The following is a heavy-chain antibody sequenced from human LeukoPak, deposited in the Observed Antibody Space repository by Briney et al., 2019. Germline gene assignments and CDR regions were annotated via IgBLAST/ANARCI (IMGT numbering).Heavy chain of an antibody. D-gene: IGHD2-2*01. J-gene: IGHJ5*02. CDR2: VYYSGIT. CDR3: ARHMGYCSSTSTCNPWFDL. V-gene: IGHV4-59*08. CDR1: GGSISSYY. Sequence: SETLSLTCTVSGGSISSYYWSWIRQPPGKGLEWIGYVYYSGITNYNPSLKSRVTISVDTSKNQFSLKLTSVTAADTAVYYCARHMGYCSSTSTCNPWFDLWGQGTLVTVSS.